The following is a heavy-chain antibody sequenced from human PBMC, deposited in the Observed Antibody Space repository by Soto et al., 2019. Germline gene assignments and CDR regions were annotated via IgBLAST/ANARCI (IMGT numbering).Heavy chain of an antibody. J-gene: IGHJ4*02. V-gene: IGHV4-4*02. CDR2: IYRTGST. D-gene: IGHD1-7*01. Sequence: SETLSLTCAVSGGSFTSNNWWTWVRQPPGQGLEWIGEIYRTGSTNYNPSLKSRVTISLDKSEKQISLKVTSLTAADTAVYYCASRDPGTSVDYWGQGTLVTVSS. CDR3: ASRDPGTSVDY. CDR1: GGSFTSNNW.